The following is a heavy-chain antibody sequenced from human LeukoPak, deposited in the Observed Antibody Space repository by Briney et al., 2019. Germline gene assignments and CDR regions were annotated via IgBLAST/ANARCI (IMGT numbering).Heavy chain of an antibody. CDR3: ARDSMVRGVILYYYYGMDV. CDR1: GFTFSDYY. V-gene: IGHV3-11*01. J-gene: IGHJ6*02. CDR2: ISSSGSTI. Sequence: GGSLRLSCAASGFTFSDYYMSWIRQAPGKGLEWVSYISSSGSTIYYADSVKGRFTISGDNAKNSLYLQMNSLRAEDTAVYYCARDSMVRGVILYYYYGMDVWGQGTTVTVSS. D-gene: IGHD3-10*01.